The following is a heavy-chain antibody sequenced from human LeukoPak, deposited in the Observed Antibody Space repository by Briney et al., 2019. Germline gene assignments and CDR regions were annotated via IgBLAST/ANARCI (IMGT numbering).Heavy chain of an antibody. D-gene: IGHD2-15*01. CDR1: GFTFSNNY. V-gene: IGHV3-53*01. CDR3: AKSYCSGGSCLHTLGY. J-gene: IGHJ4*02. CDR2: IYPSGNI. Sequence: PGGSLRLSCAASGFTFSNNYLSWVRQAPGKGLEWVSLIYPSGNIYYTDSVKGRFTISRDNSKNTVYLQMNTLRAEDTAVYYCAKSYCSGGSCLHTLGYWGQGTLVTVSS.